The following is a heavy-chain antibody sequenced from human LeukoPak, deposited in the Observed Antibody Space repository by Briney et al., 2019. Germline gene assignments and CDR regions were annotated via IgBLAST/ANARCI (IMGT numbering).Heavy chain of an antibody. J-gene: IGHJ6*03. V-gene: IGHV3-48*02. D-gene: IGHD2-21*01. CDR1: GFTVSSNY. CDR2: IGSSGSAGGNI. Sequence: PGGSLRLSGAASGFTVSSNYMNWVHQAPGKGLEWISYIGSSGSAGGNIYCAVSVKGRFTVSRDNAKDSLFLQMNSLQDADTAVYYCARAPTPYYTYYMDVWGKGTTVTVSS. CDR3: ARAPTPYYTYYMDV.